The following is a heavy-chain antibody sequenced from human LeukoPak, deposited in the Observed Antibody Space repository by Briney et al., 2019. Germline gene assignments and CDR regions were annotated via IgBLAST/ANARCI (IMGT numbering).Heavy chain of an antibody. D-gene: IGHD3-3*01. CDR1: GFTFSSYS. CDR2: ISSSSSTI. V-gene: IGHV3-48*01. J-gene: IGHJ5*02. CDR3: ASLYYDFWSGYYGTNWFDP. Sequence: GGSLRLSCAASGFTFSSYSMNWVRQAPGKGLEWVSYISSSSSTIYYADPVKGRFTISRDNAKNSLYLQMNSLRAEDTAVYYCASLYYDFWSGYYGTNWFDPWGQGTLVTVSS.